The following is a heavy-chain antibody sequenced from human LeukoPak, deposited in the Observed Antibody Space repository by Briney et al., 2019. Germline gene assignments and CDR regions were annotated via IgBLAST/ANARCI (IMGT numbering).Heavy chain of an antibody. CDR3: ARLTMVRGVYDAFDI. CDR1: GFTFSSYS. D-gene: IGHD3-10*01. V-gene: IGHV3-21*01. Sequence: GGSLRLSCAVSGFTFSSYSMIWVRQAPGKGLEWVSSISSGSNYIYYADSMKGRFTISRDNAKNSLYLQMNSLRAEDTAVYYCARLTMVRGVYDAFDIWGQGTMVTVSS. CDR2: ISSGSNYI. J-gene: IGHJ3*02.